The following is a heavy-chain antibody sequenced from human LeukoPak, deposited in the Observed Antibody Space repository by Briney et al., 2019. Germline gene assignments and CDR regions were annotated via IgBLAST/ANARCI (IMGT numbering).Heavy chain of an antibody. CDR3: ARHWETSSWYVDY. CDR2: MYYSGGT. Sequence: SETLSLTCTVSGGSISSRGYYWGWIRPPPGKGLEWIGYMYYSGGTNYNPSLKSRVTISAGASKNQFSLKLSSVTAADTAVYYCARHWETSSWYVDYWGQGTMVTVSS. D-gene: IGHD6-13*01. CDR1: GGSISSRGYY. V-gene: IGHV4-61*05. J-gene: IGHJ4*02.